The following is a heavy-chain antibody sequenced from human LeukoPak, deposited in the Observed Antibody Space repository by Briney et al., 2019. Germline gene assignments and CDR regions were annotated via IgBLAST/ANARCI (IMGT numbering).Heavy chain of an antibody. J-gene: IGHJ6*02. CDR3: ARVYYYDSSGYSNPEDYYYGMDV. Sequence: GASVKVSCKASGYTFTSYGISWVRQAPGQGLEWMGWISAYNGNTNYAQKLQGRVTITTDTSTSTAYMELRSLRSDDTAVYYCARVYYYDSSGYSNPEDYYYGMDVWGQGTAVTVSS. CDR1: GYTFTSYG. V-gene: IGHV1-18*01. D-gene: IGHD3-22*01. CDR2: ISAYNGNT.